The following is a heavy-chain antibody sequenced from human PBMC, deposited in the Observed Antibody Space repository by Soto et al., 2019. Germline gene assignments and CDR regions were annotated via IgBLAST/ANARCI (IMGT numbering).Heavy chain of an antibody. CDR2: TSYDGSDE. D-gene: IGHD3-10*01. CDR3: ARDSGTTMVRGIMDV. Sequence: PGGSLRLSCAASGFTLSTYAMHWVRQAPGKGLEWVALTSYDGSDEYYADSVKGRFTISRDNSKNTPYLQMNSLRAEDTAVYYCARDSGTTMVRGIMDVWGQGTTVTVSS. J-gene: IGHJ6*02. V-gene: IGHV3-30-3*01. CDR1: GFTLSTYA.